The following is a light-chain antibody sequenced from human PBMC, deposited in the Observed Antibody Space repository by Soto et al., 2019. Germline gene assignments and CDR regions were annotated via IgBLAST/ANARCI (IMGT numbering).Light chain of an antibody. CDR3: AAWDDSLNGLV. J-gene: IGLJ2*01. V-gene: IGLV1-44*01. CDR1: SSNIGSKP. CDR2: NTN. Sequence: QSVLTQPPSASGTPGQRVTISCSGSSSNIGSKPVNWYQQLPGAAPKLLIHNTNQRPPGVPDRFSGSKSGTSASLAISGLQSDDEAHYYCAAWDDSLNGLVFGGGTKLTVL.